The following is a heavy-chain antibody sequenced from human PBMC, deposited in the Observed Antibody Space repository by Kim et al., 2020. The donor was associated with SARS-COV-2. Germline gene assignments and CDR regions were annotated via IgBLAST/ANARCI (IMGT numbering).Heavy chain of an antibody. CDR1: GFTFSDSA. CDR3: IRVPGTTLACWDA. V-gene: IGHV3-73*01. D-gene: IGHD1-7*01. J-gene: IGHJ3*01. CDR2: IISKVNGYAT. Sequence: GVSLRLSCSASGFTFSDSAIHWVRRASGKGREWVGRIISKVNGYATSCRASVRGRFTIARDDSTSTAYLQLNSLKTEDTAVYDCIRVPGTTLACWDA.